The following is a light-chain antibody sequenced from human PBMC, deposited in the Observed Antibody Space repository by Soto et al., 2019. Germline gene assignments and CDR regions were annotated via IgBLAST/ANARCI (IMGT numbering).Light chain of an antibody. CDR3: QQYGSSRT. V-gene: IGKV3-20*01. CDR1: QTVSSNY. Sequence: EIILTQSPDTLSLSQGERATLSRRASQTVSSNYLAWCQQRPGQAPRLLIYGASTRAAGIPDRFSGSGSGTDFTLTITRLEPEDFAVYYCQQYGSSRTFGQGTKVDIK. J-gene: IGKJ1*01. CDR2: GAS.